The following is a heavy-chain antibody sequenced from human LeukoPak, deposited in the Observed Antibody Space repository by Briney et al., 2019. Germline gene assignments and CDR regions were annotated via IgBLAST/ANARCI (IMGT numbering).Heavy chain of an antibody. CDR3: AKDSLTGSGPYYFDY. J-gene: IGHJ4*02. V-gene: IGHV3-30*02. Sequence: GGSLRLSCAASGFTFTSYGMHWFRQTPAKGLEGVPFIRYDGSNQYYADSVMGRFPISRDNSKNTLYLQMNSLRAEDTTVYYCAKDSLTGSGPYYFDYWGQGTLVTVSS. CDR1: GFTFTSYG. CDR2: IRYDGSNQ. D-gene: IGHD3-9*01.